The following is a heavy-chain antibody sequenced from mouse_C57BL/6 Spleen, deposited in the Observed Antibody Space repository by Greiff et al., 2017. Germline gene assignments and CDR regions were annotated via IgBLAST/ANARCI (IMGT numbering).Heavy chain of an antibody. Sequence: QVQLQQSGPGLVQPSQCLSITCTASGFSFTSYGVHWVRQSPGKGLEWLGVIWSGGSTDYNPAFISRLSISKDNSKSTVFFKMNSRRADDTAIYYCARDLGGYGGSGDYWGQGTTLTVSA. V-gene: IGHV2-2*01. CDR1: GFSFTSYG. J-gene: IGHJ2*01. D-gene: IGHD1-1*02. CDR3: ARDLGGYGGSGDY. CDR2: IWSGGST.